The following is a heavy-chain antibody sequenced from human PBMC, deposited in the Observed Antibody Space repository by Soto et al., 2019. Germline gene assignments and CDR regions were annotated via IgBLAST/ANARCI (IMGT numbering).Heavy chain of an antibody. Sequence: GSLRLSCAASGFTFSSYSMNWVRQAPGKGLEWVSSISSSSSYIYYADSVKGRFTISRDNAKNSLYLQMNSLRAEDTAVYYCARDPDRYCSSTSCHNDYYYGMDVWGQGTTVTVSS. D-gene: IGHD2-2*01. CDR1: GFTFSSYS. CDR2: ISSSSSYI. J-gene: IGHJ6*02. CDR3: ARDPDRYCSSTSCHNDYYYGMDV. V-gene: IGHV3-21*01.